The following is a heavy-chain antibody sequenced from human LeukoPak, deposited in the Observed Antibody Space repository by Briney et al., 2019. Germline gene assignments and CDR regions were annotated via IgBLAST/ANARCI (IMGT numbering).Heavy chain of an antibody. D-gene: IGHD6-19*01. Sequence: GGSLRLSCAASGFTFSNYAMHWVRQAPGKGLEWVAVISYDGSQKYHADSVKGRFTISRDNSKNTLFLQMNSLRPEDTAVYYCATEQWLDGNAFDIWGQGTMVTVSS. CDR1: GFTFSNYA. J-gene: IGHJ3*02. CDR3: ATEQWLDGNAFDI. V-gene: IGHV3-30*04. CDR2: ISYDGSQK.